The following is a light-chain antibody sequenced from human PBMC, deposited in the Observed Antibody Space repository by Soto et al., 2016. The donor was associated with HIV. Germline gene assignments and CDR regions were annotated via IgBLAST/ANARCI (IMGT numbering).Light chain of an antibody. CDR1: QSISGY. CDR2: AAS. CDR3: QQSYSIPRT. V-gene: IGKV1-39*01. Sequence: DIQLTQSPSSLSASVGDRVTITCRASQSISGYLNWYQQKPGKAPKLLIYAASHLESGVPSRFSGSGSGTDFTVTISSLQPEDFATYYCQQSYSIPRTFGRGTSWR. J-gene: IGKJ2*01.